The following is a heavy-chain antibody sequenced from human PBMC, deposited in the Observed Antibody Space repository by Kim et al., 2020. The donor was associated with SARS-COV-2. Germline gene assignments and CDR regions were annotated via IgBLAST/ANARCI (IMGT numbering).Heavy chain of an antibody. CDR1: GGSFSGYY. V-gene: IGHV4-34*01. Sequence: SETLSLTCAVYGGSFSGYYWSWIRQPPGKGLEWIGEINHSGSTNYNPSLKSRVTISVDTSKNQFSLKLSSVTAADTAVYYCARRVTKNGYGLYYYYYGMDVWGQGTTVTVSS. CDR2: INHSGST. D-gene: IGHD5-18*01. J-gene: IGHJ6*02. CDR3: ARRVTKNGYGLYYYYYGMDV.